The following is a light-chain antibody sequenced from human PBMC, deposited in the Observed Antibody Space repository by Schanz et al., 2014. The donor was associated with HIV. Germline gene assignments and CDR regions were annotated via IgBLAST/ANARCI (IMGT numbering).Light chain of an antibody. V-gene: IGKV2-28*01. Sequence: DILMTQSPLSLPVPPGEPASISCRSSQSLLHSNGYNYLDWYLQKPGQSPQLLIYLGSNRASGVPDRFSGSGSGTDFTLKISRVEAEDVGVYYCMQPLQTPRFTFGPGTKVDIK. CDR1: QSLLHSNGYNY. CDR3: MQPLQTPRFT. CDR2: LGS. J-gene: IGKJ3*01.